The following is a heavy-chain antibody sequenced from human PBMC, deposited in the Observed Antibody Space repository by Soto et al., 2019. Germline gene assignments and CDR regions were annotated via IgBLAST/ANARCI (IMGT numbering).Heavy chain of an antibody. V-gene: IGHV3-48*02. CDR3: VRGRSDSLMDV. CDR2: ISRSRTTI. CDR1: GFTLNSYS. Sequence: VGSLRLSCAVSGFTLNSYSMNWVRQAPGKGLEWVSYISRSRTTIYYADSVKGRFTISRDDAKNSLYLQMNSLRDDDTAVYYCVRGRSDSLMDVWGQGTTVTVSS. J-gene: IGHJ6*02. D-gene: IGHD2-15*01.